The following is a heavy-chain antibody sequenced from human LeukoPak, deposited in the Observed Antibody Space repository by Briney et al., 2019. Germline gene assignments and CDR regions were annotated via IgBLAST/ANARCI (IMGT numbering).Heavy chain of an antibody. V-gene: IGHV4-59*08. CDR1: GGSISSYY. D-gene: IGHD5-18*01. J-gene: IGHJ4*02. Sequence: SETLSLTCTVSGGSISSYYWSWIRQPPGKGLEWIGYIDYSGSTNYNPSLKSRVTISVDTSKNQFSLKLSSVTAADTAVYYCARAGGGRIQLWSYFDYWGQGTLVTVSS. CDR2: IDYSGST. CDR3: ARAGGGRIQLWSYFDY.